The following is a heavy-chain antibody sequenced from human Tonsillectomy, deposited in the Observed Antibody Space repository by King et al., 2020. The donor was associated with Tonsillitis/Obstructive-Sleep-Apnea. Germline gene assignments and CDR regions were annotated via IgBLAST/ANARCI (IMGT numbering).Heavy chain of an antibody. D-gene: IGHD2-2*01. CDR3: AGDRCTSTSCFFDF. CDR1: GFTFSIYW. CDR2: IKQDGSET. Sequence: VQLVESGGGLVQPGGSLRLSCAASGFTFSIYWMSWVRQAPGKGLEWVADIKQDGSETYYVDSVKGRFTISRDNAKNALYLQMNSLRAEATAVYYCAGDRCTSTSCFFDFWGQGALVTVSS. V-gene: IGHV3-7*04. J-gene: IGHJ4*02.